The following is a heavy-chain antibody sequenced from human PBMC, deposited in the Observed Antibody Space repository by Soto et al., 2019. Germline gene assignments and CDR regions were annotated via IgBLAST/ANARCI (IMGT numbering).Heavy chain of an antibody. V-gene: IGHV3-30*18. CDR1: GFTFSSYG. Sequence: GGSLRLSCVASGFTFSSYGIHWVRQAPGKGLEWVAVISYDGSNEYYADSVKGRFTISRDNSKNTLYLQMDSPRPEDTAVYYCAKEITVAGDFDYWGHGTLVTVSS. J-gene: IGHJ4*01. D-gene: IGHD6-19*01. CDR2: ISYDGSNE. CDR3: AKEITVAGDFDY.